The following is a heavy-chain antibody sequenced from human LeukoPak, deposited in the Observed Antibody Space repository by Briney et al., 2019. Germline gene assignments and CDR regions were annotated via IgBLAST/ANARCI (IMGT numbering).Heavy chain of an antibody. Sequence: GGSLRLSCAASGFTFSSYSMNWVRQAPGKGLEWVGRIKSKTDGGTTDYAAPVKGRFTISRDDSKNTLYLQMNSLKTEDTAVYYCTTAGGMGATPPVDYWGQGTLVTVSS. D-gene: IGHD1-26*01. J-gene: IGHJ4*02. CDR1: GFTFSSYS. CDR2: IKSKTDGGTT. V-gene: IGHV3-15*01. CDR3: TTAGGMGATPPVDY.